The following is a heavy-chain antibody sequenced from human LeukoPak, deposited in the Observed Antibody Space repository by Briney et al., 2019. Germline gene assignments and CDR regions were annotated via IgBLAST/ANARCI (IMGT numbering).Heavy chain of an antibody. CDR2: IYPGDSDT. CDR1: GYIYTSYW. J-gene: IGHJ6*02. D-gene: IGHD1-26*01. CDR3: ARAMGAHDYYYYGMDV. V-gene: IGHV5-51*01. Sequence: GESLKISCNSSGYIYTSYWIGWVRQMPGKGLEWVGIIYPGDSDTRYSPSFQGQVTISADKSISTAYLQWSSLKASDTAMYYCARAMGAHDYYYYGMDVWGQGTTVTVSS.